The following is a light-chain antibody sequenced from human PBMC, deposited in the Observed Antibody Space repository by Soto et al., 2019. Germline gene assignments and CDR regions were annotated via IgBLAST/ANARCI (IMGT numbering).Light chain of an antibody. CDR2: DTS. CDR1: QSVSSSS. Sequence: DIGLTQSPGTLSLSPGERATLSCMASQSVSSSSLAWYQQKPGQAPRLLIYDTSSRATGIPDRFSGSGSGTDFTLTISRLEPEDFAVYYCQQYGSSGTFGQGTKVGIK. CDR3: QQYGSSGT. V-gene: IGKV3-20*01. J-gene: IGKJ1*01.